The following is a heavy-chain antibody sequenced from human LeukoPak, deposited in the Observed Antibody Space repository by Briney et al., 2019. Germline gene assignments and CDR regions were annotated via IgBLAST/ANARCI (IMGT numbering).Heavy chain of an antibody. CDR1: GGSISSSDYH. Sequence: PSETLSLTCSVSGGSISSSDYHWGWIRQPPGKGLEWIATIYYIGSTYYNPSLKSRLTISVDTSKNQFSLKLYSVTAADTAVYYCARQNTVSGGDDPWGQGTLVTVSS. D-gene: IGHD3-16*01. V-gene: IGHV4-39*01. CDR3: ARQNTVSGGDDP. J-gene: IGHJ5*02. CDR2: IYYIGST.